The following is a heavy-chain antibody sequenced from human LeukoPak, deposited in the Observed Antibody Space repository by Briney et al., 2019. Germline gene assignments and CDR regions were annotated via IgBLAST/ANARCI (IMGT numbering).Heavy chain of an antibody. Sequence: ASVKVSCKASGYTFTGYYMHWVRQAPGQGLEWMGWINPNNGNTNYAQKLQGRVTMTTDTSTSTAYMELRSLRSDDTAVYYCARDLPAYYYDSSGYSHGEYFQHWGQGTLVTVSS. CDR3: ARDLPAYYYDSSGYSHGEYFQH. CDR1: GYTFTGYY. CDR2: INPNNGNT. D-gene: IGHD3-22*01. J-gene: IGHJ1*01. V-gene: IGHV1-18*04.